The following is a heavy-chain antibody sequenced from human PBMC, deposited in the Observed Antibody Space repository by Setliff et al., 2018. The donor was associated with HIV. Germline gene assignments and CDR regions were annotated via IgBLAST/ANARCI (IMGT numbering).Heavy chain of an antibody. CDR3: AGGYEMPEFSYGVDV. CDR2: IDPSDSYT. D-gene: IGHD5-12*01. Sequence: GESLKISCKGSGYSFTTYWISWVRQMPGKGLEWMGRIDPSDSYTDYNPSFQVHVSISVDKSISTAYLQWSGLKASDTAIYYCAGGYEMPEFSYGVDVWGQGTTVTVSS. J-gene: IGHJ6*02. V-gene: IGHV5-10-1*01. CDR1: GYSFTTYW.